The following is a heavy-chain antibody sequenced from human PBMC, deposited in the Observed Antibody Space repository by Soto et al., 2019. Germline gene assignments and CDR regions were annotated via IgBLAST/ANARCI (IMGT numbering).Heavy chain of an antibody. CDR1: GGTFSSYA. V-gene: IGHV1-69*13. D-gene: IGHD3-22*01. Sequence: SVKVSCKASGGTFSSYAISWVRQAPGQGLEWMGGIIPIFGTANYAQKFQGRVTITADESTSTAYMELSSLRSEDTAVYYCARDNFRAVSSGYYYIYGSYFDYWGQGTLLTVSS. CDR3: ARDNFRAVSSGYYYIYGSYFDY. J-gene: IGHJ4*02. CDR2: IIPIFGTA.